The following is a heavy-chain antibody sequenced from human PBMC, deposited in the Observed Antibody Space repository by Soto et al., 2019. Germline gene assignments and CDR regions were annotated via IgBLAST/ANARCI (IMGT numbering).Heavy chain of an antibody. CDR2: ISWNSGSI. CDR1: GFTFDDYA. Sequence: SLRLSCAASGFTFDDYAMHWVRQAPGKGLEWVSGISWNSGSIGYADSVKGRFTISRDNAKNSLYLQMNSLRAEDTALYYCVGAAADDYWGQGTLVTVSS. V-gene: IGHV3-9*01. D-gene: IGHD6-13*01. CDR3: VGAAADDY. J-gene: IGHJ4*02.